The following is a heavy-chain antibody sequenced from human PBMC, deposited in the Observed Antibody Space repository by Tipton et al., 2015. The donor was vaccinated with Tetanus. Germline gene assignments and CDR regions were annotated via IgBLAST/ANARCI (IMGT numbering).Heavy chain of an antibody. Sequence: GSLRLSCAASGFPFTTYGMTWVRLAPGKGLEWVAVITGSGVGTYYSDSVKGRFTVSRDNSRNTLYLQLNSLRVEDTAIYYCARDVFPYSSSDWGQGTLVTVSS. CDR2: ITGSGVGT. CDR1: GFPFTTYG. CDR3: ARDVFPYSSSD. D-gene: IGHD6-6*01. V-gene: IGHV3-23*01. J-gene: IGHJ4*02.